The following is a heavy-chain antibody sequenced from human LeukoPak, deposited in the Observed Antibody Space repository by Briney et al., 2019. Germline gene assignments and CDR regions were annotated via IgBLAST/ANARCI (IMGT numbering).Heavy chain of an antibody. CDR3: AKDFGARHYFDY. J-gene: IGHJ4*02. V-gene: IGHV3-23*01. Sequence: GGSLRLSCAASGFTFSSYAMSWIRQAPGKGLEWVSAISGSGGSTYYADSVKGRFTISRDNSKNTLYLQMNSLRAEDTAVYYCAKDFGARHYFDYWGQGTLVTVSS. D-gene: IGHD3-3*01. CDR2: ISGSGGST. CDR1: GFTFSSYA.